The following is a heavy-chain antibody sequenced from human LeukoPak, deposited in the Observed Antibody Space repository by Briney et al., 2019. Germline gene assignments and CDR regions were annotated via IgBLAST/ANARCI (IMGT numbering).Heavy chain of an antibody. Sequence: GASVKVSCKASGYTFRSFGISWVRQAPEQGLEWMGWISAYNGNTNYAQKIQGRVTMTTDTSTSTAYMELRSLRSEDTAVYYCARTTAGYSSSWTQVGDAFDIWGQGTMVTVSS. CDR3: ARTTAGYSSSWTQVGDAFDI. CDR1: GYTFRSFG. D-gene: IGHD6-13*01. V-gene: IGHV1-18*01. CDR2: ISAYNGNT. J-gene: IGHJ3*02.